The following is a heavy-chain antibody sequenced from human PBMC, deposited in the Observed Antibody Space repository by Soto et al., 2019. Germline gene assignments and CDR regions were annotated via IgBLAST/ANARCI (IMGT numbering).Heavy chain of an antibody. D-gene: IGHD6-19*01. CDR1: GFSLSTSGVG. CDR2: IYWDDDK. V-gene: IGHV2-5*02. Sequence: QITLKESGPTLVKPTQTLTLTCTFSGFSLSTSGVGVGWIRQPPGKALEWLALIYWDDDKRYSPSLKSRLPITKDTSKNQVVLTKPIMDPVDTATYYWAHLPTIAVAGTSLGNWLDPWGKGTLVTVSS. J-gene: IGHJ5*02. CDR3: AHLPTIAVAGTSLGNWLDP.